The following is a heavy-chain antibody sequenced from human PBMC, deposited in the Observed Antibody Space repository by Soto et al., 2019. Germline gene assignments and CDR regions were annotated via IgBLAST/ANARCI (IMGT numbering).Heavy chain of an antibody. CDR2: IYYSGST. CDR3: AKHRRPGSSSWYGGDS. CDR1: GGSISSYY. V-gene: IGHV4-59*08. J-gene: IGHJ4*02. Sequence: QVQLQESGPGLVKPSETLSLTCIVSGGSISSYYWSWIRQPPGKGLEWIGYIYYSGSTNYNPSLESRVTVSVDTSKNQFSLKLNSVTAADTAVYYCAKHRRPGSSSWYGGDSWGQGTLVTVSS. D-gene: IGHD6-13*01.